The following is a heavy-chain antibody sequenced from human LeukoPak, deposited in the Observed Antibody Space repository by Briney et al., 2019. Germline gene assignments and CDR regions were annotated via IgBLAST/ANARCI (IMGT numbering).Heavy chain of an antibody. CDR1: RFTLYYG. CDR2: ISGSGGRT. Sequence: GGSPRLSCADPRFTLYYGVSWGRPAPGEGLGWVSGISGSGGRTYYADSVKGRFTISRDNSNHMLYLQMNSLIAEDTAIYYCAKDDDWLRFEHWGRGTPVSVSS. CDR3: AKDDDWLRFEH. V-gene: IGHV3-23*01. D-gene: IGHD5-12*01. J-gene: IGHJ4*02.